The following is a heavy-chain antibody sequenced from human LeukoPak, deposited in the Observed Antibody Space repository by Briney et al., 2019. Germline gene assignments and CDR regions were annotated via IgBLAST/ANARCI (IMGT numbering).Heavy chain of an antibody. Sequence: SETLSLTCAVYGGSFSGYYWSWIRQPPGKGLEWIGEINHSGSTNYNPSLKSRVTISVDTSKNQFSLKLSSVTAADTAVYYCAREGGFSGARGSGFLSNYYYYYYMDVWGKGTTVTISS. D-gene: IGHD3-10*01. V-gene: IGHV4-34*01. CDR1: GGSFSGYY. CDR2: INHSGST. J-gene: IGHJ6*03. CDR3: AREGGFSGARGSGFLSNYYYYYYMDV.